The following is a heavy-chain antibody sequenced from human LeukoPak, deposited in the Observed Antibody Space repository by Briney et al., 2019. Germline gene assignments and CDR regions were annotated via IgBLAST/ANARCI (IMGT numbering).Heavy chain of an antibody. Sequence: ASVKVSCKASGYTFTGYYMHWVRQAPGQGLEWMGWISAYNGNTNYAQKLQGRVTMTTDTSTSAAYMELRSLRSDDTAVYYCARVQYSSSWYNWFDPWGQGTLVTVSS. V-gene: IGHV1-18*04. CDR3: ARVQYSSSWYNWFDP. J-gene: IGHJ5*02. CDR1: GYTFTGYY. D-gene: IGHD6-13*01. CDR2: ISAYNGNT.